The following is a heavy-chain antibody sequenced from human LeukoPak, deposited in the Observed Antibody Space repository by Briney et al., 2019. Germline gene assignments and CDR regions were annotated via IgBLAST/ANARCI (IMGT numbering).Heavy chain of an antibody. CDR3: ASQSYARFDP. V-gene: IGHV3-23*01. Sequence: PGGSLRLSCVVSGFTFSSYSMSWVRQAPGKGLEWVSAISGSGDSTYYADSVKGRFTISRDNARNSLFLEMNSLRVEDTAVYYCASQSYARFDPWGQGTLVTVSS. CDR1: GFTFSSYS. CDR2: ISGSGDST. J-gene: IGHJ5*02. D-gene: IGHD3-16*01.